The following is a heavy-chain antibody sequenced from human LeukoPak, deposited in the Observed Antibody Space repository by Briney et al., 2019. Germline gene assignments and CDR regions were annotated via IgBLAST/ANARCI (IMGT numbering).Heavy chain of an antibody. D-gene: IGHD6-13*01. CDR2: IYYTGST. CDR3: ARDGTSAGAGDAFDI. Sequence: PSETLSLTCTVSGGSISSSSYFWGWIRQPPGKGLEWIGTIYYTGSTYYNPSLKSRVTISVDTSKKQFSLNLSSVTAVDTAVYYCARDGTSAGAGDAFDIWGQGTMVTVSS. CDR1: GGSISSSSYF. J-gene: IGHJ3*02. V-gene: IGHV4-39*07.